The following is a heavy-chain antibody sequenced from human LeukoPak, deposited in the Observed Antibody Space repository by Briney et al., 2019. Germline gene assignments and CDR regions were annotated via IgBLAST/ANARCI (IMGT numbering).Heavy chain of an antibody. CDR3: ITGDYDFWSGFYSPNHYFDY. D-gene: IGHD3-3*01. V-gene: IGHV3-15*01. CDR1: GFTFTSAW. Sequence: GGSLRLSCAASGFTFTSAWMSWVRQAPGKGLEWVGRIKGKTAAGAPDYVASVKGRFTISRNDSKNTLFLQMNSLKTEDTAVYYCITGDYDFWSGFYSPNHYFDYWGQGTLVTVSS. J-gene: IGHJ4*02. CDR2: IKGKTAAGAP.